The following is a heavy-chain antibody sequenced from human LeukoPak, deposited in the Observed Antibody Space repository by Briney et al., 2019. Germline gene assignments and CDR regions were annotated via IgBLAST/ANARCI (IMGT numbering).Heavy chain of an antibody. V-gene: IGHV3-30*18. CDR2: ISYDGSNK. J-gene: IGHJ4*02. CDR1: GFTFSSYG. CDR3: AKEGIAAAALH. Sequence: GRSLRLSCAASGFTFSSYGMHWVRQAPGKGLEWVAVISYDGSNKYYADSVKGRFTISRDNSKNTLYLQMNSLRAEDTAVYYCAKEGIAAAALHWGQGTLVTVSS. D-gene: IGHD6-13*01.